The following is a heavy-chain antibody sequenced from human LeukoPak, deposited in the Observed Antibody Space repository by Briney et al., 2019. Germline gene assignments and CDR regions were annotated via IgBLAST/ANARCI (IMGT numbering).Heavy chain of an antibody. V-gene: IGHV3-30*03. D-gene: IGHD5-18*01. CDR3: APGYYCFDY. CDR1: GFSFSTYG. J-gene: IGHJ4*02. CDR2: ISYDGGTK. Sequence: PGGSLRLSCAASGFSFSTYGMHWVRQAPGKGLEWVALISYDGGTKYYADSVKGRFTISRDNSKNTLYLQMNSLRAEDTAVYYCAPGYYCFDYWGQGTLVTVSS.